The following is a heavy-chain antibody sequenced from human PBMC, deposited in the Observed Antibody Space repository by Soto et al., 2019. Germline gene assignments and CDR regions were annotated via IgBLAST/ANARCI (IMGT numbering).Heavy chain of an antibody. J-gene: IGHJ5*02. CDR1: GFTFSDYY. CDR3: ARGLSRRILNYLDP. CDR2: ISFGSSFT. D-gene: IGHD2-15*01. Sequence: GGSLRLSCAASGFTFSDYYMTWLRQAPGKGPECISYISFGSSFTNYADSVEGRFTISRDNAKNTLYLQMNSLRVEDTAVYYCARGLSRRILNYLDPWGQGFLVTVFS. V-gene: IGHV3-11*06.